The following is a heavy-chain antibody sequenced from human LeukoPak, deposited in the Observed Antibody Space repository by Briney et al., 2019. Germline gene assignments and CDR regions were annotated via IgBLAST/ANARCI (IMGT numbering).Heavy chain of an antibody. V-gene: IGHV4-39*01. CDR1: GGSIGSSSYY. Sequence: SETLSLTCTVSGGSIGSSSYYWGWIRQPPGKGLEWIGSIYYSGSTYYNPSLKSRVTISVDTSKNQFSLKLSSVTAADTAVYYCARHGGAVATDYFDYWGQGTLVTVSS. J-gene: IGHJ4*02. CDR2: IYYSGST. D-gene: IGHD6-19*01. CDR3: ARHGGAVATDYFDY.